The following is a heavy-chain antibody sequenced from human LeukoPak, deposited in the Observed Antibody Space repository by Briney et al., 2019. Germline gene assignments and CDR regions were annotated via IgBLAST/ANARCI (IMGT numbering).Heavy chain of an antibody. D-gene: IGHD6-6*01. CDR2: ISGSASTI. Sequence: GGSLRLSCAASGFTFSDYYMNWIRQAPGKGLEWLSYISGSASTIYYADSVKGRFTISRDNAKNSLYLQMNSLRAEDTAVYYCARASRIAARPRDFDYWGQRTLVTVSS. J-gene: IGHJ4*02. CDR1: GFTFSDYY. CDR3: ARASRIAARPRDFDY. V-gene: IGHV3-11*01.